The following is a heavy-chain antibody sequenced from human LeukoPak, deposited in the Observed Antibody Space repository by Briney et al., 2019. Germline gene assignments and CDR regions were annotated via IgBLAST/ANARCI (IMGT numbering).Heavy chain of an antibody. CDR3: ARDGRRPRSSFDY. Sequence: SETLSLTCTVSGGSISSGDYYWSWTRQPPGKGLEWIGYIYYSGSTYYNPSLKSRVTISVDTSKNQFSLKLSSVTAADTAVYYCARDGRRPRSSFDYWGQGTLVTVSS. CDR1: GGSISSGDYY. CDR2: IYYSGST. D-gene: IGHD6-25*01. V-gene: IGHV4-30-4*01. J-gene: IGHJ4*02.